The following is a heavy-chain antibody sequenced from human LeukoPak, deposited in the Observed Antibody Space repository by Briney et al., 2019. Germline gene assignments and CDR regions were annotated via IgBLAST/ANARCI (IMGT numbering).Heavy chain of an antibody. V-gene: IGHV4-31*03. CDR1: GGSISSGGYY. Sequence: PSETLFLTCTVSGGSISSGGYYWSWIRQHPGKGLEWIGYIYYSGSTYYNPSLKSRVTISVDTSKNQFSLKLSSVTAADTAVYYCAREALELPPPPYYYYYYMDVWGKGTTVTVSS. CDR3: AREALELPPPPYYYYYYMDV. CDR2: IYYSGST. J-gene: IGHJ6*03. D-gene: IGHD1-26*01.